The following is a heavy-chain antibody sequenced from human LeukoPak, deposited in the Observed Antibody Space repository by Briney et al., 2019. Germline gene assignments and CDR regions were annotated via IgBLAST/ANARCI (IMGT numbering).Heavy chain of an antibody. CDR2: ICTSGST. D-gene: IGHD3-3*01. CDR1: GGSISSYY. V-gene: IGHV4-4*07. CDR3: ARQGYYDFWSGYYSYYYMDV. Sequence: PSETLSLTCTVSGGSISSYYWSWIRQPAGKGLEWIGRICTSGSTNYNPSLKSRVTMSVDMSKNQFSLKLSSVTAADTAVYYCARQGYYDFWSGYYSYYYMDVWGKGTTVTVSS. J-gene: IGHJ6*03.